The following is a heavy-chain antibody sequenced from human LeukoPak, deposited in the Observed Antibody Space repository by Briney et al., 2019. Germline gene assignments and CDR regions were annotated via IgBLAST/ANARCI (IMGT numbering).Heavy chain of an antibody. D-gene: IGHD3-10*01. Sequence: SETLSLTCAVYGGSFSGYYWSWIRQPPGKGLEWIGEINHSGSTNYNPSLKSRVTISADTSKNQFSLKLSSVTAADTAAYYCARHVKGSGSYYIGSRYWFDPWGQGTLVTVSS. CDR3: ARHVKGSGSYYIGSRYWFDP. V-gene: IGHV4-34*01. CDR2: INHSGST. J-gene: IGHJ5*02. CDR1: GGSFSGYY.